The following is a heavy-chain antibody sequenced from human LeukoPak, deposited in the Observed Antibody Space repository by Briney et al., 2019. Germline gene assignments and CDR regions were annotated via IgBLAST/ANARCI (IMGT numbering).Heavy chain of an antibody. CDR2: INAGNGNT. D-gene: IGHD3-3*01. CDR3: AREATPYYDFWSGPRVGYYGMDV. CDR1: GYTFTSYA. J-gene: IGHJ6*02. Sequence: GASVKVSCKASGYTFTSYAMHWVRQAPGQGLEWMGWINAGNGNTKYSQKFQGRVTITRDTSASTAYVELSSLRSEDTAVYYCAREATPYYDFWSGPRVGYYGMDVWGQGTTVTVSS. V-gene: IGHV1-3*01.